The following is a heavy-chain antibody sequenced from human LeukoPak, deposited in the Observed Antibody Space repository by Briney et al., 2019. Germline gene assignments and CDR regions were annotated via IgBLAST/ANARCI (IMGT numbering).Heavy chain of an antibody. Sequence: PGGSLRLSCAASGFTFSSYGMHWVRQAPGKGLEWVAVISYDGSNKYYADSVKGRFTISRDNSKNTLYLQINSLRAEDTAVYYCSRGRPYSSGSYYFDYWGQGTLVAVSS. J-gene: IGHJ4*02. CDR2: ISYDGSNK. V-gene: IGHV3-30*03. CDR1: GFTFSSYG. D-gene: IGHD6-19*01. CDR3: SRGRPYSSGSYYFDY.